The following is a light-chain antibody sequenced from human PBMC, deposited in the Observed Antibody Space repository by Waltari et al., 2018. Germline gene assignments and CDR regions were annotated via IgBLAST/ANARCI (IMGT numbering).Light chain of an antibody. Sequence: QLMLTQSPSASASLGASVNLTCPLSSGYSSYPTAWHQQQPEKGPRYLMKVDSDGSHIKGDGIPDRFSGSSSGAERYLTISGLQSEDEADYYCQTGGFGIWVFGGGTKLTVL. CDR2: VDSDGSH. CDR3: QTGGFGIWV. J-gene: IGLJ3*02. V-gene: IGLV4-69*01. CDR1: SGYSSYP.